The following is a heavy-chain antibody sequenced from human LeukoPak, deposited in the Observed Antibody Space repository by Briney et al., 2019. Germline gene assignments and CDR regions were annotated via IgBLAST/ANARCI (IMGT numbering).Heavy chain of an antibody. CDR3: AREELSSYYYDSSGYAAFDY. CDR1: GFTFSSYG. D-gene: IGHD3-22*01. V-gene: IGHV3-30*03. CDR2: ISYDGSNK. J-gene: IGHJ4*02. Sequence: GGSLRLSCAASGFTFSSYGMHWVRQAPGKGLEWVAVISYDGSNKYYADSVKGRFTISRDNSKNTLYLQMNSLRAEDTAVYYCAREELSSYYYDSSGYAAFDYWGQGTLVTVSS.